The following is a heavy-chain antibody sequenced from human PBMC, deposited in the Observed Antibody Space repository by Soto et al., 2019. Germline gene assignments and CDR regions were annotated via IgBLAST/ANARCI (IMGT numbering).Heavy chain of an antibody. CDR1: GYTFTGYY. Sequence: ASVKVSCKASGYTFTGYYMHWVRQAPGQGLEWMGWINPNSGGTNYAQKFQGRVTMTRDTSISTAYMELSRLRSDDTAVYYCARDRRFLEWLLRYYYYYGMDVWGQGTTVNVSS. D-gene: IGHD3-3*01. CDR2: INPNSGGT. V-gene: IGHV1-2*02. CDR3: ARDRRFLEWLLRYYYYYGMDV. J-gene: IGHJ6*02.